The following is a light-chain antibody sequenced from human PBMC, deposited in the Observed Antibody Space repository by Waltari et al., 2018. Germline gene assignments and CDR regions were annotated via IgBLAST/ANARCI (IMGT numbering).Light chain of an antibody. V-gene: IGLV2-8*01. Sequence: QSALTQPPSASGSPGQSVTISCTGSSSDVGGYYYVSWYQQYPGKAPTLMIYDVNKRPSGVPDRFSGSKSGNTASLTVSGLQTDDEADYYCSSYGGSDNLVFGGGTKLTVL. CDR1: SSDVGGYYY. J-gene: IGLJ2*01. CDR2: DVN. CDR3: SSYGGSDNLV.